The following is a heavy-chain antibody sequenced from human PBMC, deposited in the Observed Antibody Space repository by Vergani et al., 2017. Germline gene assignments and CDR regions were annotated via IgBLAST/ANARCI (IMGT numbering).Heavy chain of an antibody. CDR1: GGSISSYY. CDR2: IYYSGST. V-gene: IGHV4-59*01. Sequence: QVQLQESGPGLVKPSETLSLTCTVSGGSISSYYWSWIRQPPGKGLEWLGYIYYSGSTNYNPSLKSRVTISVDTSKNQFSLKLSSVNAADTAVYYFARGKAVGNNWFDPWGQGTLVTVSS. D-gene: IGHD1-26*01. J-gene: IGHJ5*02. CDR3: ARGKAVGNNWFDP.